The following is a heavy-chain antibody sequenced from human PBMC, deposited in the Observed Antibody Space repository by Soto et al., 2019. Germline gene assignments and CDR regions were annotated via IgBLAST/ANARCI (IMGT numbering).Heavy chain of an antibody. Sequence: QLQLQESGPGLVKPSQTLSLTCTVSVGSFSSGGYYWGWIRQHPGKGLEWIGYIYYSGITYYNPSLKSRVTISVDTSKNQFSLKLSSVTAADTAVYYCARKATVTTCFDYWGQGTLVTVSS. CDR1: VGSFSSGGYY. CDR2: IYYSGIT. D-gene: IGHD4-17*01. CDR3: ARKATVTTCFDY. V-gene: IGHV4-31*03. J-gene: IGHJ4*02.